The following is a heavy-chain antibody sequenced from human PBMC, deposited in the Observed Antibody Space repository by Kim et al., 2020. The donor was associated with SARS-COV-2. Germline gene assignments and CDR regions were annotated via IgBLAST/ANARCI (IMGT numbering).Heavy chain of an antibody. CDR1: GYRFTDYY. J-gene: IGHJ5*02. D-gene: IGHD3-10*01. V-gene: IGHV1-2*06. Sequence: ASVTVSCKASGYRFTDYYLHWVRQAPGQGLEWMGRINPFNGDTIYEQKFHGRVTMARDTSISTAYMDLNRLTSDDTAVYYCARDRDMVRGVSTKFNWFDPWGQGTLVTVSS. CDR2: INPFNGDT. CDR3: ARDRDMVRGVSTKFNWFDP.